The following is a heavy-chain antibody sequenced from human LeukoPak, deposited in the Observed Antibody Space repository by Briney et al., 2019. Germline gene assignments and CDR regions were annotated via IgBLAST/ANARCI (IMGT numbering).Heavy chain of an antibody. CDR1: GFTFSSYG. CDR2: IRYDGSNK. CDR3: ARVGSLWFGDYDY. D-gene: IGHD3-10*01. Sequence: PGGSLRLSCAASGFTFSSYGMHWVRQAPGKGLEWVAFIRYDGSNKYYADSVKGRFTISRDNSKNTLYLQMNSLRAEDTAVYYCARVGSLWFGDYDYWGQGTLVTVSS. J-gene: IGHJ4*02. V-gene: IGHV3-30*02.